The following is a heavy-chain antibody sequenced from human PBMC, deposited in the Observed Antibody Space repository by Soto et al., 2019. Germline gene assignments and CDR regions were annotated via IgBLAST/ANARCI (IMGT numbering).Heavy chain of an antibody. CDR1: GGSISSGGYY. V-gene: IGHV4-31*03. CDR2: IYYSGST. CDR3: ARTRVVPDPGRFDP. Sequence: QVQLQESGPGLVKPSQTLSLTCTVSGGSISSGGYYWSWIRQHPGKGLEWIGYIYYSGSTYYNPSLKRRVTISVDTSKNQFSLKLSSVTAADTAVYYCARTRVVPDPGRFDPWGQGTLVTVSS. D-gene: IGHD2-2*01. J-gene: IGHJ5*02.